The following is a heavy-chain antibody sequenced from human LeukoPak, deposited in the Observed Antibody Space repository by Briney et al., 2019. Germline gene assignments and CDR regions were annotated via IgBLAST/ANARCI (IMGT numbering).Heavy chain of an antibody. CDR1: GFTFSSYG. D-gene: IGHD6-6*01. CDR2: ISYDGSNK. V-gene: IGHV3-30*03. CDR3: ATSEVSSSPNWFDP. J-gene: IGHJ5*02. Sequence: GGSLRLSCAASGFTFSSYGMHWVRQAPGKGLEWVAVISYDGSNKYYADSVKGRFTISRDNSKNTLYLQMNSLRAEDTAVYYCATSEVSSSPNWFDPWGQGTLVTVSS.